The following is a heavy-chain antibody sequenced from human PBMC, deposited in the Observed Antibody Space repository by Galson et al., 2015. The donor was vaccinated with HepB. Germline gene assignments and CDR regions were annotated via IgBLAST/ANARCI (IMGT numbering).Heavy chain of an antibody. D-gene: IGHD2-15*01. CDR1: GFTFSSHG. J-gene: IGHJ3*02. Sequence: SLRLSCAASGFTFSSHGVHWVRQAPGKGLEWVAIIYSDGSNKYYADSVKGRFTISRDNSKNTLYLQMNSLRAEDTAVYYCARELGCSGGSCYGAFHIWGQGTMVTVSS. V-gene: IGHV3-33*08. CDR2: IYSDGSNK. CDR3: ARELGCSGGSCYGAFHI.